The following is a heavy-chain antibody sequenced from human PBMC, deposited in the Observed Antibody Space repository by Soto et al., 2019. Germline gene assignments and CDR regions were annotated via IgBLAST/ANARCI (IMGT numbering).Heavy chain of an antibody. D-gene: IGHD1-1*01. Sequence: GASVTVSCQASGYTFTTYGISWVRQAPGQGLEWMGGISPYNGTTKYADKFQGEITMTTDTATSTAYMDLRSLRSDDTAVYYCARDGERDTGLKFYYYRHGMDVWGQGTRVTVSS. V-gene: IGHV1-18*04. CDR3: ARDGERDTGLKFYYYRHGMDV. J-gene: IGHJ6*02. CDR1: GYTFTTYG. CDR2: ISPYNGTT.